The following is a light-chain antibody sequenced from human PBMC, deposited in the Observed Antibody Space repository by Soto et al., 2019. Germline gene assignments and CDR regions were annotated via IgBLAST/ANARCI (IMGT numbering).Light chain of an antibody. CDR2: KAS. CDR1: QSISSW. V-gene: IGKV1-5*03. CDR3: KQYNSYSTWT. J-gene: IGKJ1*01. Sequence: DIQMTQSPSTLSASVGDRVTITCRASQSISSWLAWYQQKPGKAPKLLIYKASSLESGVPSRFSAGGSGTEFTLTISSLQPDDFATYYCKQYNSYSTWTFGQGTKVEIK.